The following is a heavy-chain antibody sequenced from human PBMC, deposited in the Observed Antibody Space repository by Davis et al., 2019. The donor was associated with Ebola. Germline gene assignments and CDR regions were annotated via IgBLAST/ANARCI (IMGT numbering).Heavy chain of an antibody. CDR2: INHSGST. Sequence: SETLSLTCAVYGGSFSGYYWSWIRQPPGKGLEWIGEINHSGSTNYNPSLKSRVTISVDTSKNQFSLKLSSVTAADTAVYYCARDRVRRISAAGTPYWGQGTLVTVSS. D-gene: IGHD6-13*01. CDR3: ARDRVRRISAAGTPY. V-gene: IGHV4-34*01. J-gene: IGHJ4*02. CDR1: GGSFSGYY.